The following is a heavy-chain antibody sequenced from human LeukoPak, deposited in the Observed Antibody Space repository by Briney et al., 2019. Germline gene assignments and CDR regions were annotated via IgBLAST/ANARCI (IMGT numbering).Heavy chain of an antibody. J-gene: IGHJ4*02. Sequence: PSETLSLTCTVSGGSISSYYWSWIRQPPGKGLEWIGYIYYSGSTNYNPSLKSRVTISVDTSKNQFSLKLSSVPAADTAVYYCARHLSAYGGYPGFDYWGQGTLVTVSS. CDR2: IYYSGST. V-gene: IGHV4-59*08. CDR3: ARHLSAYGGYPGFDY. D-gene: IGHD4-23*01. CDR1: GGSISSYY.